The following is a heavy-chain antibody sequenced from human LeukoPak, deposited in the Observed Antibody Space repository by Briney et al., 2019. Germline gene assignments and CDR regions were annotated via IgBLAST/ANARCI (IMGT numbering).Heavy chain of an antibody. V-gene: IGHV1-24*01. CDR2: FDPEDGES. D-gene: IGHD2/OR15-2a*01. J-gene: IGHJ6*03. Sequence: ASVKVSCKVSGYTLRELSMHWVRQAPAKGLQWMGVFDPEDGESIIAQKFHGRLTMTEDTSTDTAYMELSSLTSEDTAMYYCATGHCNASSCYYYYMDVWGKGTTVTVSS. CDR1: GYTLRELS. CDR3: ATGHCNASSCYYYYMDV.